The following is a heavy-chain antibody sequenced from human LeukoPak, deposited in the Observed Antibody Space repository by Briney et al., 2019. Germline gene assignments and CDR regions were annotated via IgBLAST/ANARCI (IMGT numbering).Heavy chain of an antibody. D-gene: IGHD3-22*01. CDR2: ISSSGSTI. V-gene: IGHV3-11*01. J-gene: IGHJ4*02. CDR3: ARRWVTYYYDSSGPDY. CDR1: GFTFSDYY. Sequence: PGGSLRLSCAASGFTFSDYYMSWIRQAPGKGVEWVSYISSSGSTIYYADSVKGRFTISRDNAKNSLYLQMNSLRAEDTAVYYCARRWVTYYYDSSGPDYWGQGTLVTVSS.